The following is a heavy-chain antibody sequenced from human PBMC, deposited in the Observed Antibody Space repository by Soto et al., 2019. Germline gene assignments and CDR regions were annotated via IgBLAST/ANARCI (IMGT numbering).Heavy chain of an antibody. V-gene: IGHV4-39*01. CDR1: GGSINSNNYF. D-gene: IGHD2-15*01. J-gene: IGHJ4*02. CDR3: ASIVVGATGHTDFDH. Sequence: QLQESGPGLVKPSETLSLTCTVSGGSINSNNYFWGWIRQPPGKGLEYVGSVHYSGGTYYNPALKSRVTVSLDTSKNQISLRLKSVSAADTAVYYCASIVVGATGHTDFDHWGQGTLVTVSS. CDR2: VHYSGGT.